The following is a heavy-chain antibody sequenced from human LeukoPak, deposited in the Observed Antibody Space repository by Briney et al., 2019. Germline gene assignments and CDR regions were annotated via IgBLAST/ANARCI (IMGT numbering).Heavy chain of an antibody. J-gene: IGHJ6*02. CDR2: ISWNSGSI. CDR3: TRDRFYAMDA. V-gene: IGHV3-9*01. CDR1: GFTFDDYA. Sequence: PGGSLRLSCAASGFTFDDYAMHWVRQAPGKGLEWVSGISWNSGSIGYADSVKGRFTISRDNAKNSLYLQMNSLRAEDTAVYYCTRDRFYAMDAWGQGTTVTVAS.